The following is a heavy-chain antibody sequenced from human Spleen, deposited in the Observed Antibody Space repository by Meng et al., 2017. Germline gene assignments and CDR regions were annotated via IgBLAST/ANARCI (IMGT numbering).Heavy chain of an antibody. D-gene: IGHD3-22*01. J-gene: IGHJ2*01. Sequence: GGSLRLSCAASGFTFSSYAMNWVRQAPGKGLEWVAVISYDGNVKYYVDSVKGRFTISRDDSKNTLYLQMNSLRAEDTAVYYCARGRDSYDSTGYYFGWYFDLWGRGTLVTAPQ. CDR1: GFTFSSYA. V-gene: IGHV3-30*04. CDR3: ARGRDSYDSTGYYFGWYFDL. CDR2: ISYDGNVK.